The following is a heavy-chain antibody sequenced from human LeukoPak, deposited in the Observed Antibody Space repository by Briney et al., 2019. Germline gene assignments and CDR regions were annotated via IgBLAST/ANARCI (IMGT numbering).Heavy chain of an antibody. CDR3: ARLATGQYGGNIDY. J-gene: IGHJ4*02. V-gene: IGHV3-21*01. CDR1: GFTFSSYW. CDR2: ISSSSSYI. D-gene: IGHD4-23*01. Sequence: GGSLRLSCAASGFTFSSYWMNWVRQAPGKGLEWVSSISSSSSYIYYADSVKGRFTISRDNAKNSLYLQMNSLRAEDTAVYYCARLATGQYGGNIDYWGQGTLVTVSS.